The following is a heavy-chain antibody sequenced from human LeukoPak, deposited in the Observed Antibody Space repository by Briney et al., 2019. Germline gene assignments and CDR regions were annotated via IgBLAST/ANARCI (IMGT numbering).Heavy chain of an antibody. CDR1: GGTFSSYT. CDR2: IIPILGIA. J-gene: IGHJ4*02. CDR3: ARDNGGMSDY. D-gene: IGHD4-23*01. V-gene: IGHV1-69*10. Sequence: VASVKVSCKASGGTFSSYTISWVRQAPGQGLEWMGGIIPILGIANYAQKLQGRVTITADKSTSTAYMELSSLRSEDTAVYYCARDNGGMSDYWGQGTLVTVSS.